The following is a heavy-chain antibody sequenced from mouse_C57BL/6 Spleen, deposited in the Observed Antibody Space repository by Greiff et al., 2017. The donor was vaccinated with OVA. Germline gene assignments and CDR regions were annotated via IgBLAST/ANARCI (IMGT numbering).Heavy chain of an antibody. V-gene: IGHV1-81*01. CDR3: ARRGDGYFY. D-gene: IGHD2-3*01. J-gene: IGHJ4*01. CDR1: GYTFTSYG. CDR2: IYPRSGNT. Sequence: QVQLQQSGAELARPGASVKLSCKASGYTFTSYGISWVKQRTGQGLEWIGEIYPRSGNTYYNEKFNGKATLTADKSSSTAYMELRSLTSEDSAVYFCARRGDGYFYWGQGTSVTVSS.